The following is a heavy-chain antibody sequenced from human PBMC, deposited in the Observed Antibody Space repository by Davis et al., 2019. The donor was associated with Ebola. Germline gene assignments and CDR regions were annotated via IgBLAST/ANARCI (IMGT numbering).Heavy chain of an antibody. CDR2: TYYRSKWYT. D-gene: IGHD2-2*01. CDR1: GDSLSSNSAA. Sequence: SQTLSLTRAISGDSLSSNSAAWNWISQSPSRGLEWLGRTYYRSKWYTAYAVSVKSRLTINPDTSKNQFSLQLNSVTPEDTAVNYCARGYCSSTSCYAYYYYMDVWGKGTTVTVSS. V-gene: IGHV6-1*01. J-gene: IGHJ6*03. CDR3: ARGYCSSTSCYAYYYYMDV.